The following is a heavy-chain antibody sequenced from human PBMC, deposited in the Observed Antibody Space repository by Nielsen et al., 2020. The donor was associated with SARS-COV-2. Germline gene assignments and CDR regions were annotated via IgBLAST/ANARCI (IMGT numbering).Heavy chain of an antibody. Sequence: GGSLRLSCAASGFTFSSYGMHWVRQAPGKGLEWVAVISYDGSNKYYADSVKGRFTISRDNSKNTLYLQMNSLRAEDTAVYYCARGNVLGVVSLIYYYYGMDVWGQGTTVTVSS. D-gene: IGHD3-3*01. CDR2: ISYDGSNK. J-gene: IGHJ6*02. CDR3: ARGNVLGVVSLIYYYYGMDV. CDR1: GFTFSSYG. V-gene: IGHV3-30*03.